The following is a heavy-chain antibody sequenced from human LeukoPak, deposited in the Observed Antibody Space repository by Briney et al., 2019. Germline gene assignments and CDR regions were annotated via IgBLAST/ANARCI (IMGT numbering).Heavy chain of an antibody. J-gene: IGHJ4*02. CDR3: ARHKAVSRSYYFDY. CDR2: INHSGST. Sequence: SETLSLTCAVYGGSFSGYYWSRIRQPPGKGLEWIGEINHSGSTNYNPSLKSRVTISVDTSKNQFSLKLSSVTAADTAVYYCARHKAVSRSYYFDYWGQGTLVTVSS. CDR1: GGSFSGYY. V-gene: IGHV4-34*01.